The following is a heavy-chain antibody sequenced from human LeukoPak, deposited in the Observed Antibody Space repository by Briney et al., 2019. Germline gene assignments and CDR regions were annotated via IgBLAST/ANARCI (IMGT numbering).Heavy chain of an antibody. CDR2: IYHSGST. CDR3: ARLGTDYGDYEKGYYYYYMDV. CDR1: GGSISSSNW. J-gene: IGHJ6*03. Sequence: PSETLSLTCAVSGGSISSSNWWSWVRQPPGKGLEWIGEIYHSGSTNYNPSLKSRVTISVDKSKNQFSLKLSSVTAADTAVYYCARLGTDYGDYEKGYYYYYMDVWGKGTTVTISS. D-gene: IGHD4-17*01. V-gene: IGHV4-4*02.